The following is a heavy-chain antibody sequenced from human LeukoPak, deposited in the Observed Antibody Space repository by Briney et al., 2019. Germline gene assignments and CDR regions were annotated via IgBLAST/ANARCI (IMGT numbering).Heavy chain of an antibody. Sequence: PGGSLRLSCAASGFTFSSYWMHWVRQAPGKGLVWVSRINSDGSTTSYADSVKGRFTISRDNAKNTLYLQMNSLRAEETAAYYCARRSAARDAFDIWGQGTMVTVSS. J-gene: IGHJ3*02. CDR1: GFTFSSYW. D-gene: IGHD6-6*01. V-gene: IGHV3-74*01. CDR2: INSDGSTT. CDR3: ARRSAARDAFDI.